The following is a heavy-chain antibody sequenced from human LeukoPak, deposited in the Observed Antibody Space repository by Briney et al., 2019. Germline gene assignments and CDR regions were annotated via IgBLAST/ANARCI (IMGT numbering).Heavy chain of an antibody. CDR3: ARDFEDYYDSSGLDY. J-gene: IGHJ4*02. D-gene: IGHD3-22*01. CDR1: GGSISSSNW. Sequence: PSETLSLNCAVSGGSISSSNWWSWVRQPPGKGLEWIGEIYHSGSTNYNPSLKSRVTISVDKSKNQFSLKLSSVTAADTAVYYCARDFEDYYDSSGLDYWGQGTLVTVSS. V-gene: IGHV4-4*02. CDR2: IYHSGST.